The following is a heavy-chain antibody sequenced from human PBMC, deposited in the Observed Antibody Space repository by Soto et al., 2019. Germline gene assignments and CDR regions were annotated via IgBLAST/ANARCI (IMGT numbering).Heavy chain of an antibody. J-gene: IGHJ4*02. Sequence: SETLSLTCTVSGGSVISGSYYWILIRQPPGKGLEWIGYIYYSGSTNYNPSLKSRVTISVDTSKNQFSLKLSSVTAADTAVYYCARSSAVITTLDYFDYWGQGTLVTVSS. D-gene: IGHD3-22*01. CDR3: ARSSAVITTLDYFDY. CDR1: GGSVISGSYY. CDR2: IYYSGST. V-gene: IGHV4-61*01.